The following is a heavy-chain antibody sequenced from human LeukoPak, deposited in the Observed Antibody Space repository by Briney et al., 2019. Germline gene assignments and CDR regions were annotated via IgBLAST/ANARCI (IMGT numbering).Heavy chain of an antibody. CDR1: GGTFSSYA. CDR2: IIPILGTA. Sequence: SVKVSCKASGGTFSSYAISWVRRAPGQGLEWMGGIIPILGTANYAQKFQGRVTITADKSTSTAYMELSSLRSEDTAVYYCARDRDSRYMDVWGKGTTVTVSS. J-gene: IGHJ6*03. CDR3: ARDRDSRYMDV. D-gene: IGHD6-13*01. V-gene: IGHV1-69*10.